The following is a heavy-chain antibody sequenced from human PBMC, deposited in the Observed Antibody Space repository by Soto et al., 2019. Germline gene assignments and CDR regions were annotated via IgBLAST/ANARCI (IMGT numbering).Heavy chain of an antibody. D-gene: IGHD3-16*02. CDR3: AKAFIVRAGPPRSFGMDV. CDR1: GLTFSIYA. J-gene: IGHJ6*02. V-gene: IGHV3-23*01. Sequence: GSLRLSCAASGLTFSIYAMSWVRQAPGKGLEWVSSISGSGGDTYYADSVKGRFSISRDNSKNTLYLQMNSLRAEDTAVYYSAKAFIVRAGPPRSFGMDVSGPGTPVTVSS. CDR2: ISGSGGDT.